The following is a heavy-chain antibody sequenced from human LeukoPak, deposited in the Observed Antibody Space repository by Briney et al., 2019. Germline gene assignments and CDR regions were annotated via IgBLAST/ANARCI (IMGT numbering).Heavy chain of an antibody. V-gene: IGHV3-23*01. CDR2: ISGSGGST. D-gene: IGHD3-10*01. J-gene: IGHJ4*02. CDR3: AKSLVRGVIITNFDY. CDR1: GFTFSSYA. Sequence: GGSLRLSCAASGFTFSSYAMSWVRQAPGKGLEWVSAISGSGGSTYYADSVKGRFTISRDNSKNTLYLQMNSLRAEDTAVYYCAKSLVRGVIITNFDYWGQGTLVTVSS.